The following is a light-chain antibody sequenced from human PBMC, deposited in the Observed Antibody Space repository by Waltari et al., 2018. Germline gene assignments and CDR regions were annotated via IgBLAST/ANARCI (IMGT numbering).Light chain of an antibody. CDR1: SPNIGINS. Sequence: QPVLTQPPSASGTPGQRGTIPSSGSSPNIGINSLYWFQQLPATAPTLLIYRNNQRPSGVPDRFSGYKSGTSASLAISGLQSEDEADYYCSTWDDSLGGPVFGGGTKLTVL. J-gene: IGLJ3*02. CDR2: RNN. CDR3: STWDDSLGGPV. V-gene: IGLV1-47*01.